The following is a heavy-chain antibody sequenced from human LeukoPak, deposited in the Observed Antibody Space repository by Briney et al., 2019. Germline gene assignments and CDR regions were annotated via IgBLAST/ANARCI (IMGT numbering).Heavy chain of an antibody. J-gene: IGHJ5*02. D-gene: IGHD3-22*01. CDR3: ARDHSRGPNWFDP. CDR1: GYTFTNYG. Sequence: GASVKVSCKTSGYTFTNYGISWVRQAPGQGLEWMGWISGYNGNTRYAQNFLGRVTMTTETSTSTAYMDLRSLRSDDTAVYYCARDHSRGPNWFDPWGQGTLVTVSS. V-gene: IGHV1-18*01. CDR2: ISGYNGNT.